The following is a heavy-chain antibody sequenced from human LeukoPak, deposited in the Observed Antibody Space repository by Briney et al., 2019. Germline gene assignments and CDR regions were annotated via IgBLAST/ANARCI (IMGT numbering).Heavy chain of an antibody. V-gene: IGHV4-59*01. CDR1: GGSISSYY. D-gene: IGHD2-2*01. Sequence: PSETLSLTCTVSGGSISSYYWSWIRQPPGKGLEWIGYIYYSGSTNYNPSLKSRVTISVDTSKNQFSLKLSSVTAADTPVYYCATARYCSSTSCYRYYGMDVWGQGTTVTVSS. CDR2: IYYSGST. CDR3: ATARYCSSTSCYRYYGMDV. J-gene: IGHJ6*02.